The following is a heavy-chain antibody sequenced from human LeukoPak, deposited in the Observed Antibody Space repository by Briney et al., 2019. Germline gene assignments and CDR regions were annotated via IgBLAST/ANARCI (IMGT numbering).Heavy chain of an antibody. Sequence: GGSPRLSCAASGFTFSSYGMHWVRQAPGKGLEWVAVIWYDGSNKYYADSVKGRFTISRDNSKNTLYLQMNSLRAEDTAVYYCARSRIVGATRHFDYWGQGTLVTVSS. J-gene: IGHJ4*02. D-gene: IGHD1-26*01. CDR3: ARSRIVGATRHFDY. CDR1: GFTFSSYG. V-gene: IGHV3-33*01. CDR2: IWYDGSNK.